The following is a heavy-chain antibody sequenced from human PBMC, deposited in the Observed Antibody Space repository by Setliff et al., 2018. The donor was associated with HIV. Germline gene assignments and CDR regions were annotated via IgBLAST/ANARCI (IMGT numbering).Heavy chain of an antibody. J-gene: IGHJ1*01. CDR2: IYYSGTT. CDR1: GGSISSTNYY. CDR3: ARGSHGTSWTDH. D-gene: IGHD6-13*01. Sequence: PSETLSLTCTVSGGSISSTNYYWGWIRQTPGKGLEWIGSIYYSGTTYYNPSLKSRVTMSVDTSTSRLSLKVHSVTAADTAMYYCARGSHGTSWTDHWGQGTLVTVSS. V-gene: IGHV4-39*07.